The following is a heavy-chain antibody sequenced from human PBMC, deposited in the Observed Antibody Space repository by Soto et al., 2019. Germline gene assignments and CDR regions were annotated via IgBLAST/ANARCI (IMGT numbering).Heavy chain of an antibody. CDR2: INDRGSI. J-gene: IGHJ2*01. D-gene: IGHD3-9*01. CDR3: ARESHDILTGPPWVWYFDL. Sequence: QVQLQQWGAGPLRPLETLSLTCGVSGGSFSGYYWAWSRQSPGKGLEWIGEINDRGSINYNPSLKSRVSISVDTSENHYSLNLRSVTAADTAVYYCARESHDILTGPPWVWYFDLWGRGTLVTVSS. CDR1: GGSFSGYY. V-gene: IGHV4-34*01.